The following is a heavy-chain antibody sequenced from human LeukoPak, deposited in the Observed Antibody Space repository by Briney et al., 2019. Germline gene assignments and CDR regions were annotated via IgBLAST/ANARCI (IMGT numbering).Heavy chain of an antibody. J-gene: IGHJ4*02. D-gene: IGHD3-22*01. Sequence: SVKVSCKASGYTFTGYYMHWVRQAPGQGLEWMGWINPNSGGTNYAQKFLGRVIMTRDTSTSPVYMDLSNLRSEDTAVYYCARDGTHYYEHSGYYPRYWGQGTLVTVSS. CDR1: GYTFTGYY. CDR3: ARDGTHYYEHSGYYPRY. CDR2: INPNSGGT. V-gene: IGHV1-2*02.